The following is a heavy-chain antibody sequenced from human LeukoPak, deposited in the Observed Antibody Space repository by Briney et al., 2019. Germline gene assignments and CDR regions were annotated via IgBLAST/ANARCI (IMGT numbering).Heavy chain of an antibody. Sequence: GGSLRLSCAASGFTFSSYAMSRVRQAPGKGLEWVSAISGSGGSTYYADSVKGRFTISRDNSKNTLYLQMNSLRAEDTAVHYCASRLLEWLLYDYWGQGTLVTVSS. CDR3: ASRLLEWLLYDY. CDR2: ISGSGGST. D-gene: IGHD3-3*01. V-gene: IGHV3-23*01. CDR1: GFTFSSYA. J-gene: IGHJ4*02.